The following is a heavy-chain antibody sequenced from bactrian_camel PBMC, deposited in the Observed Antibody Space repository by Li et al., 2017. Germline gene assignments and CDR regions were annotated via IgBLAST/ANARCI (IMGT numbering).Heavy chain of an antibody. CDR2: IDEDGRV. CDR1: GKMLSDYC. CDR3: AADRADADGSWSPRQRYLEV. Sequence: QLVESGGGSVQAGGSLRLSCAASGKMLSDYCTGWFRQLPGQEREGVASIDEDGRVAYADSVRGRFTISKDNAKNTLYLQMNSLKPEDTAVYYCAADRADADGSWSPRQRYLEVWGQGTQVTVS. J-gene: IGHJ2*01. D-gene: IGHD6*01. V-gene: IGHV3S53*01.